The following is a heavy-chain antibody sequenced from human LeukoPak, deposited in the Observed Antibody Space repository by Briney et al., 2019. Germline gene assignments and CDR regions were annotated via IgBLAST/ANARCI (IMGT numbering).Heavy chain of an antibody. D-gene: IGHD7-27*01. J-gene: IGHJ4*02. Sequence: GGSLRLSCAASGFTFSNYAVTWVRQAPGKGLEWVSAISGSGGGTYYADSVKGRFTISRDNSKNTLYLQMNSLRAEDTAIYYCAKVRGPLTGAFDYWGQGTLATVSS. V-gene: IGHV3-23*01. CDR1: GFTFSNYA. CDR2: ISGSGGGT. CDR3: AKVRGPLTGAFDY.